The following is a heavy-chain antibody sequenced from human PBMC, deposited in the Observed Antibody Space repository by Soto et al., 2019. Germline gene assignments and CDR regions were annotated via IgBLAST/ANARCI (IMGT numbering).Heavy chain of an antibody. D-gene: IGHD2-8*02. Sequence: QVQLVESGGGVVQPGRSLRLSCAVSGFTVSTYGMHWVRQAPGKGLEWVAVISRDGGTKYYADSVKGRFTISRDNSSNTLCMEMNSLRSDDMAGYYCTGEVASGYWGQGTLVTVSS. J-gene: IGHJ4*02. V-gene: IGHV3-30*03. CDR2: ISRDGGTK. CDR1: GFTVSTYG. CDR3: TGEVASGY.